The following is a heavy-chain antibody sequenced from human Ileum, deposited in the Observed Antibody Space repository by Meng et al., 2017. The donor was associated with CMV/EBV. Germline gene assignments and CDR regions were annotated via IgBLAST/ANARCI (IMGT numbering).Heavy chain of an antibody. D-gene: IGHD6-13*01. Sequence: TVSGGSVSSGGFYWSWIRQPPGKGLEWIGYIDNSGNTNYNPSLKSRLTISVDTSKNQFSLNLNSVAAADTAMYYCARVTRHQQQLFDYWGQGALVTVSS. V-gene: IGHV4-61*08. CDR3: ARVTRHQQQLFDY. CDR1: GGSVSSGGFY. CDR2: IDNSGNT. J-gene: IGHJ4*02.